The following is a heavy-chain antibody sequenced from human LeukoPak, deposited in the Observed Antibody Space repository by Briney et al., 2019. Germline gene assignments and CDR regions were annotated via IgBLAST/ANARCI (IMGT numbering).Heavy chain of an antibody. Sequence: PGGSLRLSCAASGFTFSDYYMTWIRQAPGRGLEWVSYISSSGSTIYYADSVKGRFTISRDNAKNSLYLQMNSLRAEDTAVYYCARHSSSSFWHGSSSFDYWGQGTLVTVSS. CDR1: GFTFSDYY. CDR3: ARHSSSSFWHGSSSFDY. V-gene: IGHV3-11*04. CDR2: ISSSGSTI. D-gene: IGHD6-6*01. J-gene: IGHJ4*02.